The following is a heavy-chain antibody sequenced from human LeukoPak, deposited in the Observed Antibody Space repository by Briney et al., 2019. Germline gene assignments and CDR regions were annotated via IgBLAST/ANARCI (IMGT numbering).Heavy chain of an antibody. Sequence: GSSVKVSCKASGYTFTGYYMHWVRQAPGQGLEWMGWINPNSGGTNYAQKFQGRVTMTRDTSISTAYMELSRLRSGDTAVYYCARDGGPITIFGVDTQPFPNGFAPWGQGTLVTVSS. V-gene: IGHV1-2*02. D-gene: IGHD3-3*01. J-gene: IGHJ5*02. CDR2: INPNSGGT. CDR3: ARDGGPITIFGVDTQPFPNGFAP. CDR1: GYTFTGYY.